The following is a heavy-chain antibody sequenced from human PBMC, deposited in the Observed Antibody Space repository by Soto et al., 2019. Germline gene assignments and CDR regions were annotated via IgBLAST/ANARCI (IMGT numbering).Heavy chain of an antibody. J-gene: IGHJ6*02. D-gene: IGHD2-15*01. CDR1: GFTFSSYA. V-gene: IGHV3-30-3*01. CDR2: ISYFGGRK. CDR3: VRGDREDIAGVIGARPGEYVMDV. Sequence: QVQLVESGGGVVQPGRSLRLSCAASGFTFSSYAMHWVRQAPGKGLEWVAAISYFGGRKVHVDYVEGRFTISRANSKNTLYLQMNSLRVEDTAVYYGVRGDREDIAGVIGARPGEYVMDVWGHVTTVTVSS.